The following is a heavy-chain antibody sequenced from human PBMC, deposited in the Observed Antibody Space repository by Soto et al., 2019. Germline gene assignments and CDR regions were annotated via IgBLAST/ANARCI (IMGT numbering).Heavy chain of an antibody. CDR1: GFTFSDYY. J-gene: IGHJ4*02. D-gene: IGHD2-15*01. V-gene: IGHV3-11*01. CDR2: ISSSGSTI. Sequence: GGSLRLSCAASGFTFSDYYMSWIRQAPGKGLEWVSYISSSGSTIYYADSVKGRFTISRDNAKNSLYLQMNSLRAEDTAVYYCARDLRMVVAATYFDYWGQGTLVTVSS. CDR3: ARDLRMVVAATYFDY.